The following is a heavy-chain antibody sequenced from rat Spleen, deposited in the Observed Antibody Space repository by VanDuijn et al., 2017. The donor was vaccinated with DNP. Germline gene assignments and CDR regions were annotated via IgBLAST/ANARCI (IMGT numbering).Heavy chain of an antibody. CDR1: GFTFSDYY. CDR3: ARQGGGYYGYFDY. Sequence: EVQLVESGGGLVQPGRSLKVSCAASGFTFSDYYMAWVRQAPKRGLEWVASISYEGRGIYYGDSVKGRFTISRDNAKSTLYLQRDSLRSEDTATYYCARQGGGYYGYFDYWGQGVMVTVSS. J-gene: IGHJ2*01. V-gene: IGHV5-22*01. CDR2: ISYEGRGI. D-gene: IGHD1-6*01.